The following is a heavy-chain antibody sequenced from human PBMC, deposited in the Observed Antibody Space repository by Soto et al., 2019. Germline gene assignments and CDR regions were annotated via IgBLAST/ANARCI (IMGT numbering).Heavy chain of an antibody. Sequence: QVQLVQSGAEVRKPGASVKVSCKASGYTFPNYDINWVRQATGLGLEWMGWMNPDSGDTAYARKFQGRVTMTRDTSISTAYMELSSLRSEDTAVYYCARGRRDYYDGSDWVPLAYWGQGTLVTVSS. CDR3: ARGRRDYYDGSDWVPLAY. CDR1: GYTFPNYD. J-gene: IGHJ4*02. CDR2: MNPDSGDT. V-gene: IGHV1-8*01. D-gene: IGHD3-22*01.